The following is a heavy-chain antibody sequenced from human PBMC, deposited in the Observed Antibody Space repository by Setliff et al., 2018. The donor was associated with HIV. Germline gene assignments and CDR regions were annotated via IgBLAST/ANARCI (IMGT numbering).Heavy chain of an antibody. CDR2: IYYSGST. Sequence: PPETLSLTCSVSGYSISGGYYWGWIRQPPGKGLEWIGYIYYSGSTYYNPSLKSRVSISVDTSKNQFSLKLTSVTAADTAVYYCARVAAGTYGKGDWFDPWGQGTQVTVSS. D-gene: IGHD3-10*01. V-gene: IGHV4-38-2*02. CDR3: ARVAAGTYGKGDWFDP. CDR1: GYSISGGYY. J-gene: IGHJ5*02.